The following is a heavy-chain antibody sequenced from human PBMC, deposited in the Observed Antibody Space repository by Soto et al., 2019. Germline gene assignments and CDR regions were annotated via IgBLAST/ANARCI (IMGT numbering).Heavy chain of an antibody. J-gene: IGHJ4*02. CDR1: GGSISSGGYY. V-gene: IGHV4-31*03. Sequence: PSETLSLTCTVSGGSISSGGYYWSWIRQHPGKGLERIGYIYYSGSTYYNPSLKSRVTISVDTSKNQFSLKLSSVTAADTAVYYCARDIWGSSGYFDYWGQGTLVTVSS. CDR3: ARDIWGSSGYFDY. D-gene: IGHD3-16*01. CDR2: IYYSGST.